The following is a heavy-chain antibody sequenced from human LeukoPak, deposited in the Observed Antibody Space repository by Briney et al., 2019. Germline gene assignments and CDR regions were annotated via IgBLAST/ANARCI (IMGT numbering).Heavy chain of an antibody. CDR3: AKVGSGSSQRYPFDI. Sequence: GGSLRLSCAASGLTFSSYAMSWVRQAPGKGLEWVSGISGGGGSTYYADSVKGRFTISRDNSKNTLYLQMNSLRAEDTALYYCAKVGSGSSQRYPFDIWGQGTMVTVSP. CDR1: GLTFSSYA. V-gene: IGHV3-23*01. D-gene: IGHD2-15*01. CDR2: ISGGGGST. J-gene: IGHJ3*02.